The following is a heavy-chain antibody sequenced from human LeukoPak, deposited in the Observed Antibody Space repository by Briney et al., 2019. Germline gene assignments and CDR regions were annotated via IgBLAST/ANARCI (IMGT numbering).Heavy chain of an antibody. V-gene: IGHV4-34*01. CDR2: INHSGSS. J-gene: IGHJ6*03. CDR3: ARHVNYYYYMDV. CDR1: GGSSSGDS. Sequence: LVNPCLTWELNGGSSSGDSVSWIRHPPGKRLKWIGEINHSGSSNYNPSLKSRVTISVDTSKKQFSLKLSSVTAADTAVYYCARHVNYYYYMDVWGRGTTVTISS.